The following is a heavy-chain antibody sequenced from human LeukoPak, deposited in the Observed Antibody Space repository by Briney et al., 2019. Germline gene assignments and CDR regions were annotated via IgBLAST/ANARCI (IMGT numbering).Heavy chain of an antibody. CDR1: GYTFTGYY. V-gene: IGHV1-69*04. Sequence: SVKVSCKASGYTFTGYYMHWVRQAPGQGLEWMGRIIPILGIANYAQKFQGRVTITADKSTSTAYMELSSLRSEDTAVYYCAREESSSSLGYWGQGTLVTVSS. D-gene: IGHD6-6*01. J-gene: IGHJ4*02. CDR3: AREESSSSLGY. CDR2: IIPILGIA.